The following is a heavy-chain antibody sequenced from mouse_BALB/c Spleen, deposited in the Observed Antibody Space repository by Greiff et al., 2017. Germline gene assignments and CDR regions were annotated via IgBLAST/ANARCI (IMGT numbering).Heavy chain of an antibody. D-gene: IGHD1-1*01. CDR2: IYPGGGYT. J-gene: IGHJ2*01. CDR3: ASYYYGSSYSYYFDY. Sequence: VQLQESGAELVRPGTSVKISCKASGYTFTNYWLGWVKQRPGHGLEWIGDIYPGGGYTNYNEKFKGKATLTADTSSSTAYMQLSSLTSEDSAVYFCASYYYGSSYSYYFDYGGQGTTLTVSS. CDR1: GYTFTNYW. V-gene: IGHV1-63*02.